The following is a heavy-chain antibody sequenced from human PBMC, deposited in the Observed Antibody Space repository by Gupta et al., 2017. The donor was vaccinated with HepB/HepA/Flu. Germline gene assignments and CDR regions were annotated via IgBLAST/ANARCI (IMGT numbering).Heavy chain of an antibody. J-gene: IGHJ5*02. CDR3: ARGGATMTTVTTNWFDP. CDR1: GGSFSGYY. Sequence: QVQLQQWGAGLLKPSETLSLTCAVYGGSFSGYYWSWIRQPPGKGLEWIGEINHSGSTNYNPSLKSRVTISVDTSKNQFSLKLSSVTAADTAVYYCARGGATMTTVTTNWFDPWGQGTLVTVSS. D-gene: IGHD4-11*01. V-gene: IGHV4-34*01. CDR2: INHSGST.